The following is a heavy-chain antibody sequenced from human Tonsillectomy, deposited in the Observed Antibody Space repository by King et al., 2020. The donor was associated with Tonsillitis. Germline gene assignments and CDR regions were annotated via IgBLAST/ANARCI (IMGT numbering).Heavy chain of an antibody. J-gene: IGHJ6*02. D-gene: IGHD6-13*01. V-gene: IGHV3-21*01. CDR3: ANLAAAHYYFYYGMDV. CDR1: GFTFSSYS. CDR2: ISSSSSYI. Sequence: VQLVESGGGLVKPGGSLRLSCAASGFTFSSYSMNWVSQAPGKGLEWVSSISSSSSYIYYADSVKGRFTISRDNAKNSLYLQMNSLRAEDTAVYYCANLAAAHYYFYYGMDVWGQGTTVTVSS.